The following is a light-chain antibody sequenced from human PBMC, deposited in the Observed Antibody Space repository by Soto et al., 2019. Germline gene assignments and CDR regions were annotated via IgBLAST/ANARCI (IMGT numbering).Light chain of an antibody. J-gene: IGKJ1*01. CDR3: QQYSESPLT. CDR2: DAS. Sequence: EIVLTQSPATLSLSPGERATLSCRASQSVSSYLAWYQQKPGQAPRLLIYDASNRASGIPARFSGSGSGTDFTLTISSLEPEDFAVYYCQQYSESPLTFGEGTKVDIK. V-gene: IGKV3-11*01. CDR1: QSVSSY.